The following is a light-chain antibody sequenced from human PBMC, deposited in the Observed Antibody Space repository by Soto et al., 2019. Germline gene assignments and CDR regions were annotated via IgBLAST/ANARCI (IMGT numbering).Light chain of an antibody. CDR1: QSVSSSY. CDR3: QQYGSSPDT. Sequence: EIVLTRSPGTLSLSPGERATLSCRASQSVSSSYLAWYQQKPGQAPRLLIYGASSRATGIPDRFSGSGSGTDFTLTISRMETADFAVYYCQQYGSSPDTFGQGTKVDIK. V-gene: IGKV3-20*01. J-gene: IGKJ2*01. CDR2: GAS.